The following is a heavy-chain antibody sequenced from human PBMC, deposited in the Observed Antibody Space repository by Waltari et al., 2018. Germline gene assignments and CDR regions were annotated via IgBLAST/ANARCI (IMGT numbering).Heavy chain of an antibody. D-gene: IGHD2-15*01. CDR3: ARDRGGGLYLDS. V-gene: IGHV4-4*02. CDR1: GHSMISNHL. Sequence: QLQLQESGPGIVKPSGTRSPTCVVSGHSMISNHLGSGVRKSPGEGLEGIGQVKRGGGANYSPSFASRVSMSLDTSINHFSLNMHSATAADTAVYYCARDRGGGLYLDSWGRGILVSVSP. J-gene: IGHJ4*02. CDR2: VKRGGGA.